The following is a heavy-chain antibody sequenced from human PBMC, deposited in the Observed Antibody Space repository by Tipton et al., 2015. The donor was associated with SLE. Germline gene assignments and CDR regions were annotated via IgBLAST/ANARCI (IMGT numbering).Heavy chain of an antibody. CDR3: ARQRLRLLSPLDA. Sequence: TLSLTCTVSGGSINSYYWSWIRQPPGKGLEWIGYIYYSGSTNYNASLKSRVTISVDTSKNHFSLELTSVTAADTAVYYCARQRLRLLSPLDAWGQGTTVTVS. CDR2: IYYSGST. J-gene: IGHJ6*02. CDR1: GGSINSYY. V-gene: IGHV4-59*08. D-gene: IGHD3-10*01.